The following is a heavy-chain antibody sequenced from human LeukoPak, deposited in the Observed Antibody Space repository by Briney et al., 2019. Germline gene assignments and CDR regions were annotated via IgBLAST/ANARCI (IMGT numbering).Heavy chain of an antibody. CDR2: INPSGGST. D-gene: IGHD6-6*01. V-gene: IGHV1-46*01. J-gene: IGHJ4*02. CDR3: ARDTPLAALDY. CDR1: GYTFTSYY. Sequence: ASVEVSCKASGYTFTSYYMHWVRQAPGQGLEWMGIINPSGGSTSYAQKFQGRVTMTRDMSTSTVYMELSSLRSEGTAVYYCARDTPLAALDYWGQGTLVTVSS.